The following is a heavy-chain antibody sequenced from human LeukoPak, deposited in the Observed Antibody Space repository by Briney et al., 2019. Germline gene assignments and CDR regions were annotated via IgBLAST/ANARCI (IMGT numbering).Heavy chain of an antibody. Sequence: TTGGSLRLSCAASGFTFSGYAMNWVRQAPGKGLEWVSSISRSSSYIYYADSVKGRFTISRDNAKNSLYLQMNSLRAEDTAVYYCARLGPWGGDYVDAFDIWGQGTMVTVSS. CDR3: ARLGPWGGDYVDAFDI. D-gene: IGHD4-17*01. J-gene: IGHJ3*02. CDR2: ISRSSSYI. V-gene: IGHV3-21*01. CDR1: GFTFSGYA.